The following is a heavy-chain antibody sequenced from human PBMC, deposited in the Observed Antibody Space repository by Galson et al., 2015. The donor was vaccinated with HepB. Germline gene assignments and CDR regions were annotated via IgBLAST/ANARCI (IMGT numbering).Heavy chain of an antibody. CDR2: ISSSSSYI. V-gene: IGHV3-21*01. D-gene: IGHD7-27*01. CDR1: GFTFSSYS. CDR3: ARDPPKLGIDAFDI. J-gene: IGHJ3*02. Sequence: SLRLSCAASGFTFSSYSMNWVRQAPGKGLEWVSSISSSSSYIYYADSVKGRFTISRDNAKNSLYLQMNSLRAEDTAVYYCARDPPKLGIDAFDIWGQGTMVTVSS.